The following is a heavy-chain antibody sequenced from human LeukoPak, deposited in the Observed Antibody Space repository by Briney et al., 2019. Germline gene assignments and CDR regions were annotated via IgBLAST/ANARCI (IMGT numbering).Heavy chain of an antibody. Sequence: TSETLSLTCTVSGGSISSYYWGWIRQPPGRDLEWIGSIYSSGNTYYNPSLESRVTISVDTSKNQLSLKLTSATAADTSVYYCARHSGLRSPFDPWGQGTLVTVSS. CDR1: GGSISSYY. D-gene: IGHD3-3*01. CDR2: IYSSGNT. CDR3: ARHSGLRSPFDP. J-gene: IGHJ5*02. V-gene: IGHV4-39*01.